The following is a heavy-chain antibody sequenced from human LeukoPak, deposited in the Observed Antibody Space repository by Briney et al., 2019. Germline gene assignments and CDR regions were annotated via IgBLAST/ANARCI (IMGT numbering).Heavy chain of an antibody. D-gene: IGHD3-22*01. CDR1: GFSFSSYG. CDR3: AKDSSDYYFDY. Sequence: PGGSLRLSYAASGFSFSSYGMHWVRQAPGKGLEWLAFIWYDEITKNYADSVKGRFTISRDNSKNTLYVQMNSLRPDDTAVYYCAKDSSDYYFDYWGQGTLVTVSS. CDR2: IWYDEITK. V-gene: IGHV3-30*02. J-gene: IGHJ4*02.